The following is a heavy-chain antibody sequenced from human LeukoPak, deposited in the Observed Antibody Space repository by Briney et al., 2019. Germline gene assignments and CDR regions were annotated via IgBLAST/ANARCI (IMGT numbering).Heavy chain of an antibody. CDR3: ARVESWEHSGSSQDAFDI. CDR1: GFTFSTYN. V-gene: IGHV3-21*06. CDR2: ISSSGNYI. D-gene: IGHD1-26*01. Sequence: GGSLRLSCAASGFTFSTYNMNWVRQAPGKGLEWVSSISSSGNYINYADSVKGRFTISRDNAKNSLYLQMNSLRAEDTAVYYCARVESWEHSGSSQDAFDIWGQGTMVTVSS. J-gene: IGHJ3*02.